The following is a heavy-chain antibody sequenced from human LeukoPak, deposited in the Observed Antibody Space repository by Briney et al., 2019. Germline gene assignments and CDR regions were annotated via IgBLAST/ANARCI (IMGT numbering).Heavy chain of an antibody. Sequence: SETLSLTCTVSGGSISSYYWSWIRQPPGKGLEGIGYIYTSGSTNYNPSLKSRVTISVDTSKSQFSLKLSSVTAADTAVYYCARLREPKWLRLSPYFDYWGQGTLVTVSS. J-gene: IGHJ4*02. V-gene: IGHV4-4*09. CDR2: IYTSGST. CDR3: ARLREPKWLRLSPYFDY. CDR1: GGSISSYY. D-gene: IGHD5-12*01.